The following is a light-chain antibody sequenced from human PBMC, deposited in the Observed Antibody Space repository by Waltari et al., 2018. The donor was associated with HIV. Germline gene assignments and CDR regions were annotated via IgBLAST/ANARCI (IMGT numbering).Light chain of an antibody. CDR3: STWDNSLSGWV. Sequence: QSALTQEASVSGTVGQTVTLSCSGNSNNIGIYTVAWYQQISHGTPKTVMFGNSPPSGTPARFSASQSGTSASQTISGLQPEDEAHYYCSTWDNSLSGWVLGGGTTLTVL. J-gene: IGLJ3*02. V-gene: IGLV1-44*01. CDR1: SNNIGIYT. CDR2: GNS.